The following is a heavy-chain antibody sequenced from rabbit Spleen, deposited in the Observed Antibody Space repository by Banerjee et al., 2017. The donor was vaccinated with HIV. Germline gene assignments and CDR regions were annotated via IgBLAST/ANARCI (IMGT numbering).Heavy chain of an antibody. CDR3: ARDLAGVIGWNFGW. CDR1: GFDFSSYY. D-gene: IGHD4-1*01. V-gene: IGHV1S7*01. CDR2: IDPVFGVT. Sequence: QLKESGGGLVQPGGSLKLSCKGSGFDFSSYYMSWVRQAPGKGLEWIGYIDPVFGVTYYASWVNGRFSISRENTQNTVSLQLNSLTAADTATYFCARDLAGVIGWNFGWWGPGTLVTVS. J-gene: IGHJ4*01.